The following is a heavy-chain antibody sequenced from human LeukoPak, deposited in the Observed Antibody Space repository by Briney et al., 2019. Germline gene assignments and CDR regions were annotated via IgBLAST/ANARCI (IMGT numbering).Heavy chain of an antibody. CDR2: MNPNSGNT. V-gene: IGHV1-8*03. CDR3: ARTKPDNSEIYN. Sequence: VASVKVSCKASGYTFTTYDINWVRQAAGQGLDWMGWMNPNSGNTGYAQKFQGRLTITRNASISTAYMELSSLRSDDTAVYYCARTKPDNSEIYNWGQGTLVTVSS. D-gene: IGHD3-22*01. CDR1: GYTFTTYD. J-gene: IGHJ4*02.